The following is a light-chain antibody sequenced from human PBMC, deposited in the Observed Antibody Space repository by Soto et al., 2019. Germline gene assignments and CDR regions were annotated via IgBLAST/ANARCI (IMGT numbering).Light chain of an antibody. CDR3: CSYAGSSSFRVL. CDR1: SRDIGFYNY. J-gene: IGLJ2*01. Sequence: QSALTQPASVSGSPGQSITISCTGTSRDIGFYNYVSWYQQHPGKAPKLIIYEVAKRPSGVSSRFSGSKSGNTASLTISGLQAADEAEYYCCCCSYAGSSSFRVLFGGGTKLTVL. V-gene: IGLV2-14*01. CDR2: EVA.